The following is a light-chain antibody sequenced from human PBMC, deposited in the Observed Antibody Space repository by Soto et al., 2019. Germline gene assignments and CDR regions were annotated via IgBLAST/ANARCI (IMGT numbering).Light chain of an antibody. CDR1: QSISSW. V-gene: IGKV1-5*03. J-gene: IGKJ1*01. Sequence: DIQMTQSPSTLSASVGDRVTITCRASQSISSWLAWYQQKPGKAPNLLIYKASSLESGLPSRFSGSGSGTEFTLTISSLQPDDFATYYCQHYNTYSTFGQGTKVDIK. CDR3: QHYNTYST. CDR2: KAS.